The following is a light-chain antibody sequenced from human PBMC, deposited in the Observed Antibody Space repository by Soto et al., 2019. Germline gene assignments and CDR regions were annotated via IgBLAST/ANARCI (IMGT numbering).Light chain of an antibody. CDR2: GNN. CDR3: GTWDDSLTGPL. CDR1: TSNIGTNT. Sequence: QSVLSQPPSASGTPGQRVSISCSGRTSNIGTNTVNWYQQLPGTAPKLLIYGNNQRPSGVPDRFSGSKSGTSASLAISGLQSEDEADYYCGTWDDSLTGPLFGGRTKVTVL. J-gene: IGLJ3*02. V-gene: IGLV1-44*01.